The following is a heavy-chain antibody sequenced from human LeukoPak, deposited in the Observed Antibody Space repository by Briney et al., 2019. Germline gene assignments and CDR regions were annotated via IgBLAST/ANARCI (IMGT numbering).Heavy chain of an antibody. Sequence: PGGSLRLSCAASGFTFDDYAMHWVRQAPGKGLEWVSGISWSSGSIGYADSVKGRFTISRDNAKNSLYLQMNSLRAEDMALYYCAKDLTKWLSRMIDYWGQGTLVTVSS. J-gene: IGHJ4*02. CDR2: ISWSSGSI. CDR3: AKDLTKWLSRMIDY. V-gene: IGHV3-9*03. CDR1: GFTFDDYA. D-gene: IGHD6-19*01.